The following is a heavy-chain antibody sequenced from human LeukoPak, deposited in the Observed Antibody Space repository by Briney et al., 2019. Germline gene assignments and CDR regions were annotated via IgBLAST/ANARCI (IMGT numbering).Heavy chain of an antibody. J-gene: IGHJ4*02. V-gene: IGHV3-7*01. CDR2: IKQDESEK. Sequence: GGSLRLSCSTSGFTFSNYWMSWVRQAPGKGLEWVANIKQDESEKYYVDSVKGRFTISRDNAKSSLYLQMNSLRAEDTAVYYCARALDSSSSRYQAFEEWGQGTLVTVSS. CDR1: GFTFSNYW. CDR3: ARALDSSSSRYQAFEE. D-gene: IGHD2-2*01.